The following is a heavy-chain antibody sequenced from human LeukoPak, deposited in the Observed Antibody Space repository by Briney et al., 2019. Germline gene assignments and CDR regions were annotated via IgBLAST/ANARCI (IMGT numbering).Heavy chain of an antibody. Sequence: GGSLRLYCAASRFSFSNYWMHWVRQAPGKGLVWVSRVKSDGSNPSYADSVKGRFTISRDNAENMLYLQMNTLGAEDTAVYYCARDIGSGSGSLDYWGQGTLVTVSS. D-gene: IGHD3-10*01. J-gene: IGHJ4*02. CDR3: ARDIGSGSGSLDY. CDR2: VKSDGSNP. CDR1: RFSFSNYW. V-gene: IGHV3-74*01.